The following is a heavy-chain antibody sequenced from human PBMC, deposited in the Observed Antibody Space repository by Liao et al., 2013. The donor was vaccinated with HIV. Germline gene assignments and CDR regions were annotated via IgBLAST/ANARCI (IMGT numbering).Heavy chain of an antibody. CDR1: GGSISSYY. V-gene: IGHV4-39*07. CDR2: IYYSGST. J-gene: IGHJ4*02. Sequence: QVQLQESGPGLVKPSETLSLTCTVSGGSISSYYWGWIRQPPGKGLEWIGSIYYSGSTYYNPSLKSRVTISVDTSKNQFSLKLSSVTAADTAVYYCARARIQLWLGYYFDYWGQGTLVTVSS. D-gene: IGHD5-18*01. CDR3: ARARIQLWLGYYFDY.